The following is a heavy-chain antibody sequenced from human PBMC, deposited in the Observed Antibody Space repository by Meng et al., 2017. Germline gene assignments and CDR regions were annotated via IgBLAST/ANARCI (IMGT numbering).Heavy chain of an antibody. CDR2: ISYDGSNK. D-gene: IGHD2/OR15-2a*01. Sequence: GGSLRLSCAASGFTFSSYAMHWVRQAPGKGLEWVAVISYDGSNKYYADSVKGRFTISRDNSKNTLYLQMNSLRAEDTAVYYCAKDMGIYGLGADYWGQGTLVTVSS. CDR3: AKDMGIYGLGADY. CDR1: GFTFSSYA. J-gene: IGHJ4*02. V-gene: IGHV3-30*07.